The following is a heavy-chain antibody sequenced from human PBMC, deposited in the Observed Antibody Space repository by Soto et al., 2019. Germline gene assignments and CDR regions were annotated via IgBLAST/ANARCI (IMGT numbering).Heavy chain of an antibody. Sequence: GGSLRLSCAASGFTFSTYGMHWVRQAPGKGLEWISYITSSSDIVQYADSVKGRFTISRDNAKSSLYLQMNSLRAEDTAVYYCARDLLWAFDIWGQGTMVTVSS. V-gene: IGHV3-48*01. CDR2: ITSSSDIV. CDR3: ARDLLWAFDI. CDR1: GFTFSTYG. J-gene: IGHJ3*02.